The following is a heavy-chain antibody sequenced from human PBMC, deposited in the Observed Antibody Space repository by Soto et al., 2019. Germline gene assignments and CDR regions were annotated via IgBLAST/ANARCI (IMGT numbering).Heavy chain of an antibody. J-gene: IGHJ4*02. CDR1: GYTFTSYG. D-gene: IGHD3-10*01. CDR3: ARGGNLIWFGELSRPGDY. CDR2: ISAYNGNT. Sequence: QVQLVQSGAEVKKPGASVKVSCKASGYTFTSYGISWVRQAPGQGLEWMGWISAYNGNTNYAQKRRGRVTMTTDTSTSTAYMELRSLRSDDTAVYYCARGGNLIWFGELSRPGDYWGQGTLVTVSS. V-gene: IGHV1-18*01.